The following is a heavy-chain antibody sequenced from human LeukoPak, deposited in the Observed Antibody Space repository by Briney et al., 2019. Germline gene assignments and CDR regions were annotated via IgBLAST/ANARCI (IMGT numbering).Heavy chain of an antibody. CDR1: GGSFSGYY. Sequence: SETLSLTCAVYGGSFSGYYWSWIRQPPGKGLEWIGEINHSGSTNYNPSLKSRVTISVDTSKNQFSLKLSSVTAADTAVYYCARVKLPLLSPDAFDIWGQGTMVTVSS. D-gene: IGHD3-10*01. CDR2: INHSGST. J-gene: IGHJ3*02. CDR3: ARVKLPLLSPDAFDI. V-gene: IGHV4-34*01.